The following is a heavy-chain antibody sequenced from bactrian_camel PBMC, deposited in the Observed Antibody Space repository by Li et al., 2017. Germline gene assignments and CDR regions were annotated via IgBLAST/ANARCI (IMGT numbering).Heavy chain of an antibody. CDR3: AAAPYLRLSHVQDLGIEAYNY. Sequence: DVQLVESGGGLVQPGGSLTLSCIASEFIWSSAMSWVRQAPGKGLEWVSAMNSGGGVAYYADSVKGRFTISQDNTKFIVYLQMNNLKPEDTAMYYCAAAPYLRLSHVQDLGIEAYNYWSQGTQVTVS. CDR2: MNSGGGVA. CDR1: EFIWSSA. J-gene: IGHJ4*01. V-gene: IGHV3S40*01. D-gene: IGHD1*01.